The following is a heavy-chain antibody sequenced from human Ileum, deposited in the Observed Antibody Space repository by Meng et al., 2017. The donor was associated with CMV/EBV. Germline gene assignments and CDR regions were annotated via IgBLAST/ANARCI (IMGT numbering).Heavy chain of an antibody. Sequence: QLQLQESGPGLAKPSETLSLTCSLSGGVISSYYWTWIRQPPGKGLEWIGYIYHSGITNYNPSLRSRFTISVDTSKNQFSLKLNSVTAADTAVYYCARDHAGDANYFDPWGQGTLVTVSS. CDR3: ARDHAGDANYFDP. D-gene: IGHD2-21*02. CDR2: IYHSGIT. CDR1: GGVISSYY. V-gene: IGHV4-59*01. J-gene: IGHJ5*02.